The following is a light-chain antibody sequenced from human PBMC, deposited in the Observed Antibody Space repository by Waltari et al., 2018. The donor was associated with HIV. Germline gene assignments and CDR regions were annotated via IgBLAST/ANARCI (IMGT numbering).Light chain of an antibody. V-gene: IGKV1-5*03. Sequence: DLQMTQSTSTLSASVGARLTLTCRASQSISSWLAWYQMKPGKAPKLLIYKASSLESGVSSRFSGSGSGTEFTLTISSLQPDDFATYYCQYYNTYSRTFGQGTKVEL. CDR1: QSISSW. CDR2: KAS. J-gene: IGKJ2*02. CDR3: QYYNTYSRT.